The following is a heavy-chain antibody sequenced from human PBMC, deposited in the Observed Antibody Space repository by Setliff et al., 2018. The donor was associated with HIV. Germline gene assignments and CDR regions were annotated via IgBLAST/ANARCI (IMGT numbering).Heavy chain of an antibody. CDR1: GFTFSSYS. CDR3: ARDRGLGRGAFDI. Sequence: SLRLSCAASGFTFSSYSMNWVRQAPGKGLEWVSSISSSSSYIYYADSVKGRFTISRDNAKNSLYLQMNSLSAEDTAVYYCARDRGLGRGAFDIWGQGTMVTVSS. V-gene: IGHV3-21*01. D-gene: IGHD3-10*01. J-gene: IGHJ3*02. CDR2: ISSSSSYI.